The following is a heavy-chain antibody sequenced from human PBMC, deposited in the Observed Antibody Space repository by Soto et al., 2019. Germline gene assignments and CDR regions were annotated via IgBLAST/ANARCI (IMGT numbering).Heavy chain of an antibody. CDR2: FDPEDGET. V-gene: IGHV1-24*01. CDR3: ATADDGVRGVYYNYGMDV. D-gene: IGHD3-10*01. CDR1: GYTLTELS. J-gene: IGHJ6*02. Sequence: ASVKVSCKVSGYTLTELSMHWVRQAPGKGLEWMGGFDPEDGETIYAQKFQGRVTMTEDTSTDTAYMELSSLRSEDTAVYYCATADDGVRGVYYNYGMDVWGQGTTVTVSS.